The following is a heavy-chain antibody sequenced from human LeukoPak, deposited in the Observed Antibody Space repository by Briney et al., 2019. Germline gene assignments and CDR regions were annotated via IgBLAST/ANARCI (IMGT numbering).Heavy chain of an antibody. V-gene: IGHV4-39*07. J-gene: IGHJ6*03. CDR2: IYYSGST. CDR1: GGSISSSSYY. CDR3: AREVSYYYYMDV. Sequence: SETLSLTCTVSGGSISSSSYYWGWIRQPPGKGLEWIGSIYYSGSTYYNPSLKSRVTMSVDTSKNQFSLKLSSVTAADTAVYYCAREVSYYYYMDVWGKGTTVTVSS. D-gene: IGHD4-11*01.